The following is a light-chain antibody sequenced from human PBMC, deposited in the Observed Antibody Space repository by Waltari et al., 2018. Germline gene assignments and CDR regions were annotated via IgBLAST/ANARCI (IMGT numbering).Light chain of an antibody. CDR1: SSDVGAHLY. CDR3: SSYTISSTLV. Sequence: QSALTQPASVSGSPGQSITISCTGTSSDVGAHLYVSWYQQHPGKPPKPLIYDASSRPSGISTRFSGSKSGNTASLTISGLQAEDEADYYCSSYTISSTLVFGGGTKLTVL. V-gene: IGLV2-14*01. CDR2: DAS. J-gene: IGLJ3*02.